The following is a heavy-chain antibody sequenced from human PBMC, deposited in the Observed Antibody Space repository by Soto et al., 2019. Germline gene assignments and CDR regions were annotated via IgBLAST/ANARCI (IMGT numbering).Heavy chain of an antibody. CDR1: GGSINYNSYH. Sequence: QLQLQESGPGLVKPSETLSLTCSVSGGSINYNSYHWGWIRQPPGQGLEWIGSIFYTGTTFYNPSLERRVTMSVDTAKKSFSLHLTSVTAADTAVYFCARLVVVAPVANVWGQGTLVTVSS. V-gene: IGHV4-39*02. D-gene: IGHD2-2*01. CDR3: ARLVVVAPVANV. CDR2: IFYTGTT. J-gene: IGHJ4*02.